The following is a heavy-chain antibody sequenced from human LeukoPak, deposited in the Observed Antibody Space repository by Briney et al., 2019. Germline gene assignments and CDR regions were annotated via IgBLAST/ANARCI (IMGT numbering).Heavy chain of an antibody. D-gene: IGHD1-26*01. J-gene: IGHJ4*02. Sequence: GASVKVSCQTSGYIFTDYYIHWVRQAPGQGLEWMGILHSSGGSTTYAQKFEGRITMTRDASTSTVYMELRSLISEDTAVYYCARDRWELPYYFDYWGQGTLVTVSS. V-gene: IGHV1-46*01. CDR2: LHSSGGST. CDR1: GYIFTDYY. CDR3: ARDRWELPYYFDY.